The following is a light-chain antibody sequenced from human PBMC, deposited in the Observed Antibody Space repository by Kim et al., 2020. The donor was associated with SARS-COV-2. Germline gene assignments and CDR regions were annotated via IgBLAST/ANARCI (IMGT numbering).Light chain of an antibody. CDR2: EDN. CDR3: QSYDSSNPNWV. J-gene: IGLJ3*02. V-gene: IGLV6-57*02. Sequence: NFMLTQPHSVSESPGKTVTISCTGSSGSIASNYVQWYQQRPGSAPTTVIYEDNKRPSGVPDRFSGSIDSSSNTASLTISGLKTEDEADYYCQSYDSSNPNWVFGGGTQLTVL. CDR1: SGSIASNY.